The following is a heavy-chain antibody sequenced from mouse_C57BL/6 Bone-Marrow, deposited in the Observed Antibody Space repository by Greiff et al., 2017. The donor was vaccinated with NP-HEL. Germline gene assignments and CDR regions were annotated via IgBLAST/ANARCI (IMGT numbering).Heavy chain of an antibody. CDR1: GYTFTDYY. J-gene: IGHJ4*01. Sequence: QVQLKESGAELVRPGASVKLSCKASGYTFTDYYINWVKQRPGQGLEWIARIYPGSGNTYYNEKFKGKATLTAEKSSSTAYMQLSSLTSEDSAVYFCARPLMVTTRYAMDYWGQGTSVTVSS. CDR3: ARPLMVTTRYAMDY. D-gene: IGHD2-2*01. V-gene: IGHV1-76*01. CDR2: IYPGSGNT.